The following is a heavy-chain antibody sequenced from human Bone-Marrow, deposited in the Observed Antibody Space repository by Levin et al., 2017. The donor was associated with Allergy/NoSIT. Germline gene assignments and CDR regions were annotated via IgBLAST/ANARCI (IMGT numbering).Heavy chain of an antibody. CDR1: GFTFSSYE. CDR3: ARQLGNFWSGYNYFDYGVYGGFDF. J-gene: IGHJ4*02. Sequence: GGSLRLSCAASGFTFSSYEMNWVRQAPGKGLEWVSYISSSGSTIYYADSVKGRFTISRDNAKNSLYLQMNSLRAEDTAVYYCARQLGNFWSGYNYFDYGVYGGFDFWGQGALVTVSS. D-gene: IGHD3-3*01. CDR2: ISSSGSTI. V-gene: IGHV3-48*03.